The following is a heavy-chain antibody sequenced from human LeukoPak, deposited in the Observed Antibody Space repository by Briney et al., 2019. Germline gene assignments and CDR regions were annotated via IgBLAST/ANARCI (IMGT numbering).Heavy chain of an antibody. CDR1: GDSISSSNYY. V-gene: IGHV4-39*07. CDR2: IYYSGTT. J-gene: IGHJ5*02. CDR3: ARGVLLWSGEFGWFDP. D-gene: IGHD3-10*01. Sequence: ASETLSLTCTVSGDSISSSNYYWGWIRQPPGKGLEWLGNIYYSGTTYYNPSLKSRVTISVDTSKNQFSLQLNSVTPEDTAVYYCARGVLLWSGEFGWFDPWGQGTLVTVSS.